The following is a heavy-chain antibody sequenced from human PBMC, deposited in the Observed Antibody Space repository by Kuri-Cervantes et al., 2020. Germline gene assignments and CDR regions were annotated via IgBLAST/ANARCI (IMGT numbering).Heavy chain of an antibody. V-gene: IGHV4-34*01. CDR3: ARINWGSGYYYMDV. CDR2: ISHTGNI. Sequence: ESLKISCAASGFTFSSYWMSWVRQAPGKGLEWIGEISHTGNINQNPSLKSRFTLSVDTSKNEFSLKLKSVTAADTAVYYCARINWGSGYYYMDVWGKGTTVTVSS. D-gene: IGHD7-27*01. CDR1: GFTFSSYW. J-gene: IGHJ6*03.